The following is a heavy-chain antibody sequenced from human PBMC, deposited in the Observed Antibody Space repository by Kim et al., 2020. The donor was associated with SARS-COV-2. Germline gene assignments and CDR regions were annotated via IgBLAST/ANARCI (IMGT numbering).Heavy chain of an antibody. Sequence: GESLRLSCAASGFTFSSYAMSWVRQAPGKGLEWLSAISGSGGSTSYADSVKGRFTISRGNSKNTLYLQMNSLRAEYTAVYYCAKEPPGYYYGAGSPTDDAFDIWGKGTMVTV. D-gene: IGHD3-10*01. J-gene: IGHJ3*02. CDR3: AKEPPGYYYGAGSPTDDAFDI. CDR2: ISGSGGST. CDR1: GFTFSSYA. V-gene: IGHV3-23*01.